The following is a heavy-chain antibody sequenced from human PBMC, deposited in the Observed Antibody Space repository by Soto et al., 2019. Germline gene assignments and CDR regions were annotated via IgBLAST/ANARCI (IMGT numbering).Heavy chain of an antibody. CDR3: ARRAYALVDTAMVATYYYYGMDV. V-gene: IGHV4-31*03. J-gene: IGHJ6*02. D-gene: IGHD5-18*01. CDR2: IYYSGST. CDR1: GGSIISGGYY. Sequence: SETLSLTCTVSGGSIISGGYYLICIRQHPWKGLEWIGYIYYSGSTYYNPSLKSRVTISVDTSKNQFSLKLSSVTAADTAVYYCARRAYALVDTAMVATYYYYGMDVWGQGTTVTVS.